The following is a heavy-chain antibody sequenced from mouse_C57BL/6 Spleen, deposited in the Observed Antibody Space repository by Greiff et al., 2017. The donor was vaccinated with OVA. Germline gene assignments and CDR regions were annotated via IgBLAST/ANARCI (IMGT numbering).Heavy chain of an antibody. Sequence: QVQLQQPGAELVKPGASVKLSCKASGYTFTSYWMQWVKQRPGQGLEWIGEIDPSDSYTTYNQKFKGKATLTVDTSSSTAYMQLSSLTSEDSAVYYCARRSIYDCSHWYCDVWGTGTTVTVSS. J-gene: IGHJ1*03. CDR3: ARRSIYDCSHWYCDV. V-gene: IGHV1-50*01. CDR1: GYTFTSYW. CDR2: IDPSDSYT. D-gene: IGHD2-3*01.